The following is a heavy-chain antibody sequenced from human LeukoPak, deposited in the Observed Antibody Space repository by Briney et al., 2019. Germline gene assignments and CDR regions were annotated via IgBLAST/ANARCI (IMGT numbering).Heavy chain of an antibody. CDR1: GGSFSGYY. Sequence: PSETLSLTCTVYGGSFSGYYWSWIRQPPGKGLEWIGYIYYNGATNYNPSLKSRVTMSVDTSKSQLSLKVTSVTAADTAVYYCARGGWRLDYWGQGTLVTVSS. CDR3: ARGGWRLDY. D-gene: IGHD6-25*01. J-gene: IGHJ4*02. V-gene: IGHV4-59*08. CDR2: IYYNGAT.